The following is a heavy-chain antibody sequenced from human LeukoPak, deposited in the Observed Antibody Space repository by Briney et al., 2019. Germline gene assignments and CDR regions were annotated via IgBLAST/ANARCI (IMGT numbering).Heavy chain of an antibody. CDR1: GYTFTSYD. J-gene: IGHJ4*02. Sequence: RASVKVSCKASGYTFTSYDINWVRQATGQGLEWMGWMNPNSGNTGYAQKFQGRVTMTRNTSISTAYMELSSLRSEDTAVYYCARGSCGYLGFDYWGQGTLVTVSS. CDR2: MNPNSGNT. CDR3: ARGSCGYLGFDY. D-gene: IGHD5-18*01. V-gene: IGHV1-8*01.